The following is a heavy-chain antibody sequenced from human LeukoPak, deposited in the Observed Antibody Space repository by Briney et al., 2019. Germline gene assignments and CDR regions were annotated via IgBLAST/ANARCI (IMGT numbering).Heavy chain of an antibody. D-gene: IGHD2-15*01. CDR2: VRSKANTYAT. V-gene: IGHV3-73*01. Sequence: GGSLRLSCTASVFTFSGPDMHWVRHTSGKGLEGVGRVRSKANTYATEYAASVEGRLTISRDDSKNTAYLQMNSLQTEDTAVYYCARSYCSGGSCYHGGVYYFDYWGQGTLVTVSS. J-gene: IGHJ4*02. CDR3: ARSYCSGGSCYHGGVYYFDY. CDR1: VFTFSGPD.